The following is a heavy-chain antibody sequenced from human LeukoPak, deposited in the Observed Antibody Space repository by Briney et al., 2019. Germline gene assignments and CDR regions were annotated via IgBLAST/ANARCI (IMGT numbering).Heavy chain of an antibody. V-gene: IGHV1-2*02. Sequence: GASVEVSCKASGYTFTGCYMHWVRQAPGQGLEWMGWINPNSGGTNYAQKFQGRVTMTRDTSISTAYMELSRLRSDDTAVYYCAREITVTTTFDYWGQGTLVTVSS. D-gene: IGHD4-17*01. CDR1: GYTFTGCY. J-gene: IGHJ4*02. CDR2: INPNSGGT. CDR3: AREITVTTTFDY.